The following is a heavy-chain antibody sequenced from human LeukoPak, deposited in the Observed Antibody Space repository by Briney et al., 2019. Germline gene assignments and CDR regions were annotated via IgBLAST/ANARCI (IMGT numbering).Heavy chain of an antibody. J-gene: IGHJ4*02. V-gene: IGHV4-4*07. CDR1: GGSISNYY. D-gene: IGHD6-19*01. CDR3: ARGRAVAEY. CDR2: INTSGST. Sequence: PSETLSLTCTVSGGSISNYYWSWIRQPAGKGLEWIGRINTSGSTNHNPSLKSRVTMSADTSKNQFSLQLSSVTATDTAVYYCARGRAVAEYWGQGILVTVSS.